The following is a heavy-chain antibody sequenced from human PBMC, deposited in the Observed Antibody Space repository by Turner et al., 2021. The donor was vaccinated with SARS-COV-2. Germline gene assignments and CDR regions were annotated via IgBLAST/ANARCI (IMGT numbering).Heavy chain of an antibody. J-gene: IGHJ4*02. CDR1: GFTFSSYA. V-gene: IGHV3-23*01. Sequence: EVKLLESGGGLVQPGGSLKLSCAASGFTFSSYAMSWVRQPPGKGLEWVSGIHVSGDTSYYADSVRGRFTISRDNSKNTLFLQMNSLRAEDTAVYYCAKDHEATRGHFDYWGQGTLITVSS. D-gene: IGHD5-12*01. CDR3: AKDHEATRGHFDY. CDR2: IHVSGDTS.